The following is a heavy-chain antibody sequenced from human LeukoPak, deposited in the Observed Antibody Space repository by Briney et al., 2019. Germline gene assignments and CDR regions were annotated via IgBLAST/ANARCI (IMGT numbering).Heavy chain of an antibody. CDR1: GFTFSSYA. CDR3: ARALPYSSGWGGGYFDY. D-gene: IGHD6-19*01. Sequence: PGGSLRLSCAASGFTFSSYAMSWVRQAPGKGLEWVSAISGSGGSTYYADSVKGRFTISRDNSKNTLYLQMNSLRAEDTAVYYCARALPYSSGWGGGYFDYWGQGTLVTVSS. V-gene: IGHV3-23*01. CDR2: ISGSGGST. J-gene: IGHJ4*02.